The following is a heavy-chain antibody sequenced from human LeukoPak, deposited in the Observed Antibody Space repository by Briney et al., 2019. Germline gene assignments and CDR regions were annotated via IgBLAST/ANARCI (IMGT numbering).Heavy chain of an antibody. D-gene: IGHD1-26*01. Sequence: SQTLSLTCAISGDSVSTNSATWTWLRQSPSRGLEWLGRTYYRSKWYNDYAVSMKSRITINPDTSRNQFSLQLNSVTPEDTAVYYCARLVGASWFDSWGQGTLVTVSS. CDR1: GDSVSTNSAT. V-gene: IGHV6-1*01. J-gene: IGHJ5*01. CDR3: ARLVGASWFDS. CDR2: TYYRSKWYN.